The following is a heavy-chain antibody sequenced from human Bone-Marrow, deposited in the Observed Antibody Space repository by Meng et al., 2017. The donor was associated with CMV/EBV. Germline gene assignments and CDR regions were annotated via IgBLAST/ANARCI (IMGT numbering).Heavy chain of an antibody. Sequence: GESLKISWAASGFTFSSYDMHWVRQATGKGLEWVSAIGTAGDTYYPGSVKGRFTISRENAKNSLYLQMNSLRAGDTAVYYCARDRIVGAGGYYGMDVWGQGTTVTVSS. V-gene: IGHV3-13*01. CDR3: ARDRIVGAGGYYGMDV. D-gene: IGHD1-26*01. CDR1: GFTFSSYD. CDR2: IGTAGDT. J-gene: IGHJ6*02.